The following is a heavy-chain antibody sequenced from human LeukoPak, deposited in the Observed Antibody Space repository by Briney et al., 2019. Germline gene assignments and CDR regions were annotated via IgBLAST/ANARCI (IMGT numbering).Heavy chain of an antibody. V-gene: IGHV3-48*01. CDR3: VRERGPFDGFDI. CDR2: ITNSGNSK. Sequence: GGSLRLSCAASEFTFSSYSMSWVRQAPGKGLEWVSYITNSGNSKSYADSVKGRFTISRDNTKNSLYLQMNGPRAEDTAVYYCVRERGPFDGFDIWGQGTMVTVSS. J-gene: IGHJ3*02. CDR1: EFTFSSYS.